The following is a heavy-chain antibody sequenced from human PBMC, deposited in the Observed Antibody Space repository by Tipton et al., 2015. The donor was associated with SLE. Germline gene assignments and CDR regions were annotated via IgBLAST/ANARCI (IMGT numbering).Heavy chain of an antibody. CDR2: INHSGST. J-gene: IGHJ4*02. CDR1: GGSFSGYY. Sequence: LRLSCAVYGGSFSGYYWSWIRQPPGKGLEWIGEINHSGSTNYNPSLKSRVTISIDTSKNQFSLKLSSVTAADTAVYYCARDTYYDFWSGYRYYFDYWGQGTLVTVSS. D-gene: IGHD3-3*01. V-gene: IGHV4-34*01. CDR3: ARDTYYDFWSGYRYYFDY.